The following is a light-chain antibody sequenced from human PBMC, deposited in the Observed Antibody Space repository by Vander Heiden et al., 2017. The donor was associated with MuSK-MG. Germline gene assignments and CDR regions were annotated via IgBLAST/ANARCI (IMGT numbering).Light chain of an antibody. V-gene: IGKV3-15*01. CDR3: QQYNNWPLT. Sequence: EIVMTQSPATLSVSPGERATLSCRASQSVSSNLAWYQQKPGQAPRLLIYGASTRATGIPARFSGSGSGTEFTLTISSLHSEDFAVYYCQQYNNWPLTFGGGTKVXIK. CDR2: GAS. CDR1: QSVSSN. J-gene: IGKJ4*01.